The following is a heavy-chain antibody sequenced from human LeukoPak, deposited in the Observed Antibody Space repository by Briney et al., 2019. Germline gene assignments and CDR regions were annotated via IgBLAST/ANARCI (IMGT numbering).Heavy chain of an antibody. CDR1: GGSISSSSSY. V-gene: IGHV4-39*01. J-gene: IGHJ6*02. Sequence: PSETLSLTCTVSGGSISSSSSYWGWIRQPPGKGLEWIGSIYYSGSTYYNPSLKSRVTISVDTSKNQFSLKLSSVTAADTAVYYCARQAECSGGSCPSVSDYYYYYGMDVWGQGTTVTVSS. CDR2: IYYSGST. D-gene: IGHD2-15*01. CDR3: ARQAECSGGSCPSVSDYYYYYGMDV.